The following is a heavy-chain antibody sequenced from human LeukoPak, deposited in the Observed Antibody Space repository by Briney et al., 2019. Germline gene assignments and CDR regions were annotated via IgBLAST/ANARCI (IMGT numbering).Heavy chain of an antibody. D-gene: IGHD3-22*01. Sequence: PGRSLRLSCATSGFTFDDYAMHWVRQAPGKGLEWVSGITWNSDSTGYADSVKGRFTISRDNAKNSLYLQMNSLRAEDTALYYCAKTTLTYHFDTNCYYFDNWGQGTLVTVST. J-gene: IGHJ5*02. CDR1: GFTFDDYA. CDR3: AKTTLTYHFDTNCYYFDN. CDR2: ITWNSDST. V-gene: IGHV3-9*01.